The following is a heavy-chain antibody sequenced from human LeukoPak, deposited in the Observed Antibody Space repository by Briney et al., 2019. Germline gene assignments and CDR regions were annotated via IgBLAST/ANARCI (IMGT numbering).Heavy chain of an antibody. J-gene: IGHJ4*02. Sequence: GGSLRLSCAASGFTFSSYSMNWVRQAPGKGLEWVSSISSSSSYIYYADSVKGRFTISRDNAKNSLYLQMNSLRAEDTALYYCAKDKDDILTGLPDYWGQGTLVTVSS. CDR3: AKDKDDILTGLPDY. V-gene: IGHV3-21*04. CDR2: ISSSSSYI. CDR1: GFTFSSYS. D-gene: IGHD3-9*01.